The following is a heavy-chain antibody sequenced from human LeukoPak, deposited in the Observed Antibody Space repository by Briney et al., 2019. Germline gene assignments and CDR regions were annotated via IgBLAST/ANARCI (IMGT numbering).Heavy chain of an antibody. CDR2: INPNSGGT. CDR3: ARAQSSSWYGGNWFDP. CDR1: RYTFTGYY. J-gene: IGHJ5*02. D-gene: IGHD6-13*01. Sequence: ASVKVSCKASRYTFTGYYMHWVRQAPGQGLEWVGWINPNSGGTNYAQKFQGWVTMTRDTSISTAYMELSRLRSDDTAVYYCARAQSSSWYGGNWFDPWGQGTLVTVSS. V-gene: IGHV1-2*04.